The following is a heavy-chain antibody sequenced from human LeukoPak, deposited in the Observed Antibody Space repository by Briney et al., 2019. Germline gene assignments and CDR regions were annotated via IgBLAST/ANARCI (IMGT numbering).Heavy chain of an antibody. CDR1: GFTFSYFW. D-gene: IGHD3-22*01. CDR3: AREYYYDSSGYASFGY. V-gene: IGHV3-7*01. J-gene: IGHJ4*02. CDR2: IKEDGSEK. Sequence: GGSLRLSCAASGFTFSYFWMSWVRQAPGKWLEWVANIKEDGSEKYYVDSVKGRFTISRDNAKNSLYLQMNSLRAEDTAVYYCAREYYYDSSGYASFGYWGQGTLVTVSS.